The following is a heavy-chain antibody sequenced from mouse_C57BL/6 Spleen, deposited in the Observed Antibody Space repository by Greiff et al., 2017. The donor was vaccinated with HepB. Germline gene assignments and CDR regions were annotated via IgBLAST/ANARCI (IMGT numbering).Heavy chain of an antibody. V-gene: IGHV1-50*01. CDR3: ALKELDY. D-gene: IGHD1-3*01. CDR2: IDPSDSYT. CDR1: GYTFTSYW. J-gene: IGHJ4*01. Sequence: VQLQQPGAELVKPGASVKLSCKASGYTFTSYWMQWVKQRPGQGLEWIGEIDPSDSYTNYNQKFKGKATLTVDTSSSTAYMQLSSLTSEDSAVYYCALKELDYWGQGTSVTVSS.